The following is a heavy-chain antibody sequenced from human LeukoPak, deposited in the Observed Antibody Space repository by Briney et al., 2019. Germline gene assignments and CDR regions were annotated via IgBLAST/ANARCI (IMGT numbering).Heavy chain of an antibody. D-gene: IGHD3-3*01. V-gene: IGHV1-24*01. CDR2: FDPEDGET. CDR3: ATGSIFGGGYYYYMDV. CDR1: GYTLTELS. Sequence: ASVKVSCKVSGYTLTELSMHWVRQAPGKGLEWMGGFDPEDGETIYAQKFQGRVTMTEDTSTDTAYMELSSLRSEDTAVYYCATGSIFGGGYYYYMDVWGKGTTVTVSS. J-gene: IGHJ6*03.